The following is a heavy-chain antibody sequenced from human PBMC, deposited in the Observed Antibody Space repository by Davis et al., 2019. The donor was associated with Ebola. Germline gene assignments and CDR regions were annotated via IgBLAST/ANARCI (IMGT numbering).Heavy chain of an antibody. J-gene: IGHJ4*02. D-gene: IGHD4-11*01. CDR1: GFTFSNYW. CDR3: ARGGTTVTTPLDY. Sequence: GESLKISCAASGFTFSNYWMHWVRQAPGKGLVWVSRIKSDGSSTNYADSVKGRFTISRDNAKNTLYLQMNSLRAEDTAVYYCARGGTTVTTPLDYWGQGTQVTVSS. V-gene: IGHV3-74*01. CDR2: IKSDGSST.